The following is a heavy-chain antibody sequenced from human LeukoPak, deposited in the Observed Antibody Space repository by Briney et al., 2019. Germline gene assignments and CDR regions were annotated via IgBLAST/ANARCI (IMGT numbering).Heavy chain of an antibody. CDR3: ARVGSYSSGWYRGVGFDY. V-gene: IGHV1-2*02. D-gene: IGHD6-19*01. CDR2: INPNSGGT. J-gene: IGHJ4*02. Sequence: ASVKVSCKAPGNTFTGYYMHWVRQAPGQGLEWMGWINPNSGGTNYAQKFQGRVTMTRDTSISTAYMELSRLRSDDTAVYYCARVGSYSSGWYRGVGFDYWGQGTLVTVSS. CDR1: GNTFTGYY.